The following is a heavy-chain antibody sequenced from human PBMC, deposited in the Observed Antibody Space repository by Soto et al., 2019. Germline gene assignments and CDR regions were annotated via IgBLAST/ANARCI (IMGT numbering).Heavy chain of an antibody. CDR1: GGTFSSYA. CDR3: ARDAVEMATITLPGDL. D-gene: IGHD5-12*01. CDR2: IIPIFGTA. V-gene: IGHV1-69*01. Sequence: QVQLVQSGAEVKKPGSSVKDSCKASGGTFSSYAISWVRQAPGQGLEWMGGIIPIFGTANYAQKFQGRVTITADESTSTAYMELSSLRSEDTAVYYCARDAVEMATITLPGDLWGRGTLVTVSS. J-gene: IGHJ2*01.